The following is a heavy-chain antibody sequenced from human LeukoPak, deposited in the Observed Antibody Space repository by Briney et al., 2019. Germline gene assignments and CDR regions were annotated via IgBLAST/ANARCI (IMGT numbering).Heavy chain of an antibody. CDR1: GGSISSSNW. CDR3: ARAPIVVVSTPSFDT. Sequence: SETLSLTCAVSGGSISSSNWWSWIRQPPGKGLEWIGEIYHSGSTNYNPSLKSRVTISRDTSSDQFSLRLTSVTAADTAVYYCARAPIVVVSTPSFDTWGQGILVTVSS. CDR2: IYHSGST. D-gene: IGHD3-22*01. V-gene: IGHV4-4*02. J-gene: IGHJ4*02.